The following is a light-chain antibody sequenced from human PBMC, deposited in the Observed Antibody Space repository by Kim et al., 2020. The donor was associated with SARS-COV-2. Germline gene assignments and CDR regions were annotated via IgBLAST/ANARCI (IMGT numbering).Light chain of an antibody. V-gene: IGKV3-20*01. Sequence: SPGGRATLSRRASQSVDSSYLAWYQQKPGQAPRLLIYAASSRATGIPDRFSGSGAGTDFTLTISRLEPEDFAVYYCHQYGTSPMYTFGQGTKLEI. CDR1: QSVDSSY. J-gene: IGKJ2*01. CDR2: AAS. CDR3: HQYGTSPMYT.